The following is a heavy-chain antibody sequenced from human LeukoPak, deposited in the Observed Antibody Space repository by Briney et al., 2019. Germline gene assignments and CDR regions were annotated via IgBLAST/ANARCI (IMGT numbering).Heavy chain of an antibody. V-gene: IGHV1-24*01. J-gene: IGHJ4*02. Sequence: WASVKVSCKVSGYTLTELSMHWVRQAPGKGLEWMGGFDPEDGETIYAQKFQGRVTMTRDMSTSTVYMELSSLRSEDTAVYYCARVVTTVTSGYYYFDYWGQGTLVTVSS. CDR1: GYTLTELS. CDR2: FDPEDGET. CDR3: ARVVTTVTSGYYYFDY. D-gene: IGHD4-17*01.